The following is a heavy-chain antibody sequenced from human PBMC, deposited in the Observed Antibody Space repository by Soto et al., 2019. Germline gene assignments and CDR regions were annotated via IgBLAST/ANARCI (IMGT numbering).Heavy chain of an antibody. D-gene: IGHD4-17*01. CDR2: IIPIFGTA. J-gene: IGHJ6*02. Sequence: ASVKVSCKASGGTFSSYAISWVRQAPGQGLEWMGGIIPIFGTANYAQKFQGRVTITADESTSKAYMELSSLRSEDTAVYYCARDYGDYETYYYGMDVWGQGTTVTVSS. CDR3: ARDYGDYETYYYGMDV. V-gene: IGHV1-69*13. CDR1: GGTFSSYA.